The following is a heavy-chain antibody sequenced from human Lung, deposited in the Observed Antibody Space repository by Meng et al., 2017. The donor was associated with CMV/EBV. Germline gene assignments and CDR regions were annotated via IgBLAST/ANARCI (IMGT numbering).Heavy chain of an antibody. Sequence: LXCTVSGASISSNYWSWSRRPPGKGLEYIGSISYTGYIEYNPSLKGRVTISLDTSKNHFSLKLTSVTAADTAMYYCAGPDDMGSSPHDPFAIWGQEXMVTVSS. V-gene: IGHV4-59*01. CDR3: AGPDDMGSSPHDPFAI. J-gene: IGHJ3*02. D-gene: IGHD1-1*01. CDR2: ISYTGYI. CDR1: GASISSNY.